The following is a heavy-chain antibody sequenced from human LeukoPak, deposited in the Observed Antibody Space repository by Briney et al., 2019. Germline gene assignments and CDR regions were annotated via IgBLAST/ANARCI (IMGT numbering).Heavy chain of an antibody. Sequence: GGSLRLSCEASAFVFPNYAMSWVRQAPGRGLEWVSALSSSGATTYYADSVRGRFTISRDNSKNTLDLQMNSLRTEDTAVYYCVKTNGWPYYFDYWGQGTLVSVSS. V-gene: IGHV3-23*01. D-gene: IGHD6-19*01. CDR1: AFVFPNYA. J-gene: IGHJ4*02. CDR2: LSSSGATT. CDR3: VKTNGWPYYFDY.